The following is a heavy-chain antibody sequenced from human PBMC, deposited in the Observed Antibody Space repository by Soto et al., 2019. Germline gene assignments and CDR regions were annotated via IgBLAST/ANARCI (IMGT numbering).Heavy chain of an antibody. CDR3: GRDGVGATPLGWFDP. D-gene: IGHD1-26*01. CDR1: GYTFIGYY. J-gene: IGHJ5*02. Sequence: QVQLVQSGAEVKKPGASVKVSCKASGYTFIGYYIHWVRQAPGQGLEWMGRINPRSGDTTYAQKFHGRLTMTRDTSISTAYMELSSLRCDDTAVYYCGRDGVGATPLGWFDPWGQGSLVTVSS. CDR2: INPRSGDT. V-gene: IGHV1-2*06.